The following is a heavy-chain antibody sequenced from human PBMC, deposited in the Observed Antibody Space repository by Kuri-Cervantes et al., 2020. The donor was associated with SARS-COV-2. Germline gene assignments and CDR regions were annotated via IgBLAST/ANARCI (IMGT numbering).Heavy chain of an antibody. CDR3: AREETDIVVVPAAMNWFDP. V-gene: IGHV4-59*01. J-gene: IGHJ5*02. D-gene: IGHD2-2*01. CDR2: TYYSGST. CDR1: GGSISSYY. Sequence: GSLRLSCTVSGGSISSYYWSWIRQPPGKGLEWIGYTYYSGSTNYNPSLKSRVTISVDTSKNQFSLKLSSVTAADTAVYYCAREETDIVVVPAAMNWFDPWGQGTLVTVSS.